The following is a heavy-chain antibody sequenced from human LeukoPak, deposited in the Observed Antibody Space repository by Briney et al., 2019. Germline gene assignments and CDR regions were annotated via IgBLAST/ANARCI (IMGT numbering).Heavy chain of an antibody. D-gene: IGHD5-12*01. V-gene: IGHV4-30-4*07. CDR2: IHYSDT. J-gene: IGHJ4*02. CDR3: ASQSGGYAY. CDR1: GGSISSGGYS. Sequence: SETLSLTCAVSGGSISSGGYSWSWIRQPPGKVLEWIGYIHYSDTYYNPSLRSRVTILVDTSKNQFSLKLSSVTAADTAVYYCASQSGGYAYWGQGTLVTVSS.